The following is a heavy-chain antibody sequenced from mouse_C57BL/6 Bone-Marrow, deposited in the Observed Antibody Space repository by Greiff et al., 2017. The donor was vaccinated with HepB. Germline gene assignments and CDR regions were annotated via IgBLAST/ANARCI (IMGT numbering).Heavy chain of an antibody. CDR3: ARSLNDYDDYYAMDY. CDR1: GYTFTSYW. V-gene: IGHV1-50*01. CDR2: IDPSDSYT. J-gene: IGHJ4*01. D-gene: IGHD2-4*01. Sequence: QVQLKQPGAELVKPGASVKLSCKASGYTFTSYWMQWVKQRPGQGLEWIGEIDPSDSYTNYNQKFKGKATLTVDTSSSTAYMQLSSLTCEDSAVYYCARSLNDYDDYYAMDYWGQGTSLTVSS.